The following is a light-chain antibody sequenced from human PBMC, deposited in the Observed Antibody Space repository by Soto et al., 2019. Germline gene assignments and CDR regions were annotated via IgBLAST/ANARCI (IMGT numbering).Light chain of an antibody. Sequence: DIVLTQSPGTLSLSPGDRATLSCRARQSVTSSSLVWYQQKPGQTPRLLIYGASSRATGIPDRFSGSGSGTDFTLTISRLEPEDFAVYYCQHYDTSPPYTFGQGTKLEIK. CDR3: QHYDTSPPYT. CDR1: QSVTSSS. CDR2: GAS. J-gene: IGKJ2*01. V-gene: IGKV3-20*01.